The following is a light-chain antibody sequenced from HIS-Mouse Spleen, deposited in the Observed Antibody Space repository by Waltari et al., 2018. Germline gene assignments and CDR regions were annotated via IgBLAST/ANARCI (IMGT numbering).Light chain of an antibody. CDR1: TSDAGDYNS. CDR2: DVS. J-gene: IGLJ2*01. V-gene: IGLV2-14*03. Sequence: QSALTQPAPVSGSPGQSLTISCTGTTSDAGDYNSVSWYQQHPGKAPKLMIYDVSNRPSGVSNRFSGSKSGNTASLTISGLQAEDEADYYCSSYTSSSTEVFGGGTKLTVL. CDR3: SSYTSSSTEV.